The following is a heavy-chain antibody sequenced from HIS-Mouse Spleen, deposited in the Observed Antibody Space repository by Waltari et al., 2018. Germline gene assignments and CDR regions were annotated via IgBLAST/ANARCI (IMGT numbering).Heavy chain of an antibody. CDR2: MNPNSGNT. CDR1: GYPFPSYD. V-gene: IGHV1-8*01. Sequence: QVQLVQSGAEVKKPGASVKVSCKASGYPFPSYDINWVRQATGQGLEWMGWMNPNSGNTGYAQKFQGRVTMTRNTSISTAYMELSSLRSEDTAVYYCARRLDILTGYYYWGQGTLVTVSS. D-gene: IGHD3-9*01. J-gene: IGHJ4*02. CDR3: ARRLDILTGYYY.